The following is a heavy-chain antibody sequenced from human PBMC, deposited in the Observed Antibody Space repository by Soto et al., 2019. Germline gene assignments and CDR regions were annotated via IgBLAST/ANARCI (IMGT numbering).Heavy chain of an antibody. CDR3: VRDQKYFRVNGNWFDS. V-gene: IGHV1-18*04. Sequence: QVQLMQSGTEVKKPGASVTVSCKASGYTSADFGISWLRQAPGQGLEWMGWVSGNNGASNPEPKVQGRITMTLDTSTCVSYMALRSMRSDDTAIYYCVRDQKYFRVNGNWFDSWGQGTLVSVSS. J-gene: IGHJ5*01. D-gene: IGHD2-2*01. CDR1: GYTSADFG. CDR2: VSGNNGAS.